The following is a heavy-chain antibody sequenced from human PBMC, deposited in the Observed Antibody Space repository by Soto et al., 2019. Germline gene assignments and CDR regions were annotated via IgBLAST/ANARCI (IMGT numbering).Heavy chain of an antibody. J-gene: IGHJ4*02. D-gene: IGHD3-10*01. Sequence: SETLSLTCTVSGGSISSYYWGWIRQPPGKGLEWIGSIYYSGSTYYNPSLKSRVTISVDTSKNQFSLKLSSVTAADTAVYYCARDYYGSGSSIGIVSKYYFDSWGQGALVTVSS. CDR2: IYYSGST. CDR3: ARDYYGSGSSIGIVSKYYFDS. V-gene: IGHV4-39*02. CDR1: GGSISSYY.